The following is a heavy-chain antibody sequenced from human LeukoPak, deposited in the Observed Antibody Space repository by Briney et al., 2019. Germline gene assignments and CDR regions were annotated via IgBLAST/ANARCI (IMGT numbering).Heavy chain of an antibody. CDR1: GFTFSSYW. D-gene: IGHD1-26*01. J-gene: IGHJ3*02. CDR2: INRDGSST. Sequence: PGGSLRLSCAASGFTFSSYWMHWVRQAPGKGLVWVSRINRDGSSTTYADSVKGRFTISRDNAKNTLYLQMNSLRAEDTDVYYCAELRSSAFDIWGQGTMVTVSS. CDR3: AELRSSAFDI. V-gene: IGHV3-74*03.